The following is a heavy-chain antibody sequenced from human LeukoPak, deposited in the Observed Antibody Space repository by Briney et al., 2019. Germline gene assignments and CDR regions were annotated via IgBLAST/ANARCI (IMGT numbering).Heavy chain of an antibody. CDR3: AKDRAGYYGSGSYSY. J-gene: IGHJ4*02. Sequence: GGSLRLSRAASGFTFDDYAMHWVRQAPGKGLEWVSGISWNSGSIGYADSVKGRFTISRDNAKNSLYLQMNSLRAEDTALYYCAKDRAGYYGSGSYSYWGQGTLVTVSS. D-gene: IGHD3-10*01. CDR1: GFTFDDYA. CDR2: ISWNSGSI. V-gene: IGHV3-9*01.